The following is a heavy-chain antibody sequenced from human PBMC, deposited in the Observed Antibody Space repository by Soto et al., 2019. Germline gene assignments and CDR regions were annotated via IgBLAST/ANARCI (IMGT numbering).Heavy chain of an antibody. V-gene: IGHV4-31*03. CDR1: GGSISSSGYY. D-gene: IGHD2-21*01. J-gene: IGHJ3*02. Sequence: QVQLQESGPGLVKPSQTLSLRCTVSGGSISSSGYYWSWIRQHPGEGLEWLAYISYDGRTYYKSSLKSRLAISLDTSQNQFSLRVTSVTAADAAMYFCVGGEGGPNAFDIWGQGTMVTVSS. CDR2: ISYDGRT. CDR3: VGGEGGPNAFDI.